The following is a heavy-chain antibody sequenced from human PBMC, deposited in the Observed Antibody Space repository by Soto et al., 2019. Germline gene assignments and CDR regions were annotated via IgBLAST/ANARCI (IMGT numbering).Heavy chain of an antibody. CDR1: GFPFSSTD. CDR3: ARDSSGKSNYFDY. D-gene: IGHD3-22*01. V-gene: IGHV3-23*01. Sequence: PGGSLRLSCAASGFPFSSTDMTWVRQAPGKGLEWVSTIDGSGGTTYYADSVKGRFTISRGNSKNTLYLQMNSLRAEDTAVYYCARDSSGKSNYFDYWGQGTLVTVSS. CDR2: IDGSGGTT. J-gene: IGHJ4*02.